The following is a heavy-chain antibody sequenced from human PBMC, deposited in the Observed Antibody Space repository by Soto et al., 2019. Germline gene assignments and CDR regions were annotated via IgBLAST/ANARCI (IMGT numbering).Heavy chain of an antibody. V-gene: IGHV3-33*01. Sequence: GGSLRLSCAASGFTFSSYGMHWVRQAPGKGLEWVAFIWHDGGNKFYAESVKGRFTISRDNSKNTLYLQMTSLSAEDTAMYYCARDGDVNTGFGKDYWGQGTLVTVST. CDR2: IWHDGGNK. J-gene: IGHJ4*02. CDR3: ARDGDVNTGFGKDY. D-gene: IGHD3-16*01. CDR1: GFTFSSYG.